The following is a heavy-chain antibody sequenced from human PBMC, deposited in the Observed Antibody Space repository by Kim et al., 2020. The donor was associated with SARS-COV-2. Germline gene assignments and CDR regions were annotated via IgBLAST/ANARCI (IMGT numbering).Heavy chain of an antibody. Sequence: SETLSLTCAVYGESFSGYYWTWIRQPPGKGLEWIGEINHSGSTNYNPSLKSRVTISVDTSKNQFSLKLSSVTAADTAVYYCAAQWLGRVGWFDPWGQGTL. CDR2: INHSGST. J-gene: IGHJ5*02. CDR1: GESFSGYY. D-gene: IGHD6-19*01. V-gene: IGHV4-34*01. CDR3: AAQWLGRVGWFDP.